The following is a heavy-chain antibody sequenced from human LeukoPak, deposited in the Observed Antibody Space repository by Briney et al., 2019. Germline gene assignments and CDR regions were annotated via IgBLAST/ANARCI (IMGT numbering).Heavy chain of an antibody. V-gene: IGHV3-11*01. J-gene: IGHJ4*02. Sequence: PGGSLRLSCAASGFIFSDHDMDWIRQAPGKGLEWISYISRSGTTKYYAASVKGRFTISRDNADNSLYLQLNSLRAEDTAVYYCAREGRGYYGDFDYWGQGTLVTVSS. CDR3: AREGRGYYGDFDY. CDR2: ISRSGTTK. D-gene: IGHD3-22*01. CDR1: GFIFSDHD.